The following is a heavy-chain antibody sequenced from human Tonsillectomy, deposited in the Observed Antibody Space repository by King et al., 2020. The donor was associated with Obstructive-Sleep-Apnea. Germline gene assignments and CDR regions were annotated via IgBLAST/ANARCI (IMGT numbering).Heavy chain of an antibody. V-gene: IGHV4-39*07. J-gene: IGHJ4*02. Sequence: VQLQESGPGLVKPSETLSLTCTVSGGSISSSSYYWGWIRQPPGKGLEWIGSIYYSGSTYYNPSLKSRVTISVDTSKNQFSLKLSSVTAADTAGYYWAGGPGPEPDIYFDYWGQGTLVTVSS. D-gene: IGHD1-14*01. CDR2: IYYSGST. CDR1: GGSISSSSYY. CDR3: AGGPGPEPDIYFDY.